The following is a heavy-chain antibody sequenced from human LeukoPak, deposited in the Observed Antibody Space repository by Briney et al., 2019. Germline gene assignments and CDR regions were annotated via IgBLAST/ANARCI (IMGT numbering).Heavy chain of an antibody. D-gene: IGHD3-10*01. CDR2: IYTSGST. J-gene: IGHJ6*03. CDR1: GGSISSYY. CDR3: ARDNYYGSGSYYYYYYMDV. V-gene: IGHV4-4*07. Sequence: SETLSLTCTVSGGSISSYYWSWIRQPAGKGLEWIGRIYTSGSTNYNPSLKSRVTMSVDTSKNQFSLKLSSVTAADTAVYYCARDNYYGSGSYYYYYYMDVWGKGTTVTISS.